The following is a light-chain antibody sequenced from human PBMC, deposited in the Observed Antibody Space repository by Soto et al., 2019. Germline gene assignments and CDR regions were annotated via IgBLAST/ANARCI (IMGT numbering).Light chain of an antibody. V-gene: IGKV3-15*01. J-gene: IGKJ4*01. CDR3: QQYNNWPPHT. CDR2: DAS. CDR1: QSVSSS. Sequence: EIVMTQSPATLSVSQGDRATLSCRASQSVSSSLAWYQQIPGQAPRLLIYDASTRATGIPARFGGSGSGTEFTLTISSLQSEDFAVYYCQQYNNWPPHTFGGGTKVELK.